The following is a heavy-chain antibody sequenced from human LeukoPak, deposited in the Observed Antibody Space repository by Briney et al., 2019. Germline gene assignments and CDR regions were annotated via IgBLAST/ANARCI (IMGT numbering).Heavy chain of an antibody. V-gene: IGHV4-34*01. Sequence: SETLSLTCAVYGGSFSGYYWSWIRQPPGKGLEWIGEINHSGSTNYNPSLKSRVTISVDTSKNQFSLKLSSVTAADTAVYYCARAAAGISYFDYWGQGTLVTVSS. D-gene: IGHD6-13*01. J-gene: IGHJ4*02. CDR1: GGSFSGYY. CDR2: INHSGST. CDR3: ARAAAGISYFDY.